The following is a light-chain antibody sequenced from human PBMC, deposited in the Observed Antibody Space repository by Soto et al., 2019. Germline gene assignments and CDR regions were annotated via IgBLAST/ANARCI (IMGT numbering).Light chain of an antibody. CDR1: SSGVGGYNY. CDR2: EVI. Sequence: QSVLTQPPSASGSPGQSVAISCTGTSSGVGGYNYVSWYQQHPGKAPKLMIYEVIKRPSGVPDRFSGSKSGNTASLTVSGLQAEDEANYYCSSYAGSNVWVFGGGTKLTVL. V-gene: IGLV2-8*01. J-gene: IGLJ3*02. CDR3: SSYAGSNVWV.